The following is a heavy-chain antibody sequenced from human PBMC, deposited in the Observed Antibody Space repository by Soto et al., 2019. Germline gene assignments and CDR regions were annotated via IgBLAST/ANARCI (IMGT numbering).Heavy chain of an antibody. CDR2: ISSDSRTI. D-gene: IGHD3-3*01. Sequence: WGSLRLSCVASGFSLSDYAVNWVRQAPGKGLECVSFISSDSRTIYYADSVEGRFTVSRDNARNSVSLQMDSLRDEDAAVYYCAIIYLVEWFFIKVDVDDMGVWGQGTPVTVSS. J-gene: IGHJ6*02. CDR3: AIIYLVEWFFIKVDVDDMGV. CDR1: GFSLSDYA. V-gene: IGHV3-48*02.